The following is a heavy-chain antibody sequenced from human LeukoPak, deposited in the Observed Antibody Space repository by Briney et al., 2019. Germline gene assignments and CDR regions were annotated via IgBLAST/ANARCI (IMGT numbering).Heavy chain of an antibody. CDR3: ARQQWLDGAYYFDY. V-gene: IGHV3-21*01. Sequence: PGGSLRLSCAASGFTLSSSSMNWVRQAPGKGLEWVSSICSSSSYIYYADSLKGRFTISRDNAKNSLYLQMDSLRAEDTAVYYCARQQWLDGAYYFDYWGEGTLVTVSS. D-gene: IGHD6-19*01. J-gene: IGHJ4*02. CDR1: GFTLSSSS. CDR2: ICSSSSYI.